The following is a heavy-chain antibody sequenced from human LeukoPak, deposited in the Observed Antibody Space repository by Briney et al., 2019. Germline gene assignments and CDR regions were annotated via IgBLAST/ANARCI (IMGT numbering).Heavy chain of an antibody. Sequence: PSETLSLTCTVSGGSISSSSYYWGWIRQPPGKGLEWIGSIYYSGSTYYNPSLKSRVTISVDTSKNQFSLKLSSVTAADSAVYYCARSYGSGSSAGYWGQGTLVTVSS. CDR2: IYYSGST. CDR3: ARSYGSGSSAGY. CDR1: GGSISSSSYY. V-gene: IGHV4-39*01. J-gene: IGHJ4*02. D-gene: IGHD3-10*01.